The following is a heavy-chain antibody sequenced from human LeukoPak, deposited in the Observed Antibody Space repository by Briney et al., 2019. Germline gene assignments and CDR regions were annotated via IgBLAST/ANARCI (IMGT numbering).Heavy chain of an antibody. CDR3: ARAPAYYYDSSGTDY. Sequence: GASVKVSCKASGYTFTSYYMHWVRQAPGQGLEWMGIINPSGGSTSYAQKFQGRVTMTRDMSTSTVYMELSRLRSDDTAVYYCARAPAYYYDSSGTDYWGQGTLVTVS. CDR2: INPSGGST. V-gene: IGHV1-46*01. CDR1: GYTFTSYY. D-gene: IGHD3-22*01. J-gene: IGHJ4*02.